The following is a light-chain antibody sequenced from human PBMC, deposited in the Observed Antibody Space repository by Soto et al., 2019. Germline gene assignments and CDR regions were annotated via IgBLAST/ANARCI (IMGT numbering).Light chain of an antibody. CDR2: AAS. J-gene: IGKJ1*01. CDR3: QQSHSRVT. Sequence: IQMTQSPASLSASVGDSVTITCRASQTISSRVSWYQQKPGKAPELLIYAASTLQSGVPSRFSGRRSGTDFTLTISGLQPEDFATYYCQQSHSRVTFGQGTKVDIK. V-gene: IGKV1-39*01. CDR1: QTISSR.